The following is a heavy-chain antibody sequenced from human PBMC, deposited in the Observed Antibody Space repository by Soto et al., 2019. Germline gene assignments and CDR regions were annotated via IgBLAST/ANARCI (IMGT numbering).Heavy chain of an antibody. J-gene: IGHJ4*02. CDR1: GFTVSSSY. D-gene: IGHD5-12*01. Sequence: SLRLSCAASGFTVSSSYMSWVRQAPGKGLEWVSVISYDGSNKYYADSVKGRFTISRDNSKNTLYVQMNSLRAEDTAVYYCARAIGYSGYHYLDYWGQGTLVTVSS. CDR3: ARAIGYSGYHYLDY. V-gene: IGHV3-30*03. CDR2: ISYDGSNK.